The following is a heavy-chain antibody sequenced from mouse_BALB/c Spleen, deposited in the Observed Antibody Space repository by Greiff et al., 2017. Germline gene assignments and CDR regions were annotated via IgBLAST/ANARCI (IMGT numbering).Heavy chain of an antibody. D-gene: IGHD4-1*01. Sequence: VQLQQSGAELARPGASVKLSCKASGYTFTSYWMQWVKQRPGQGLEWIGVIYPGDGDTRYTQKFKGKATLTADKSSSTAYMQLSSLASEDSAVYYCARSGTSYAMDYWGQGTSVTVSS. CDR2: IYPGDGDT. V-gene: IGHV1-87*01. CDR1: GYTFTSYW. CDR3: ARSGTSYAMDY. J-gene: IGHJ4*01.